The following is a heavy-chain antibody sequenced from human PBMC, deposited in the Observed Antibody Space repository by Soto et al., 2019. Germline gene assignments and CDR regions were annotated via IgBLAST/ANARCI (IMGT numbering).Heavy chain of an antibody. J-gene: IGHJ4*02. V-gene: IGHV3-74*01. CDR1: GFTFSSYW. Sequence: PGGSLRLSCAASGFTFSSYWMHWVRQAPGKGLVWVSRINSDGSSTSYADSVKGRFTISRDNAKNTLYLQMNSLRAEDTAVYYCARVDYDFWSGYYRDYWGQGTLVTVSS. CDR3: ARVDYDFWSGYYRDY. D-gene: IGHD3-3*01. CDR2: INSDGSST.